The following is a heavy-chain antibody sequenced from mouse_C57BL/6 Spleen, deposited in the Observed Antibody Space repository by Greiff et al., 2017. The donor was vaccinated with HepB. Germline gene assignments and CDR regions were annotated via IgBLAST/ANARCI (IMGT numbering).Heavy chain of an antibody. CDR3: ARYYGSSLHWYFDV. CDR1: GYTFTSYW. V-gene: IGHV1-64*01. D-gene: IGHD1-1*01. J-gene: IGHJ1*03. Sequence: QVQLKQPGAELVKPGASVKLSCKASGYTFTSYWMHWVKQRPGQGLEWIGMIHPNSGSTNYNEKFKSKATLTVDKSSSTAYMQLSSLTSEDSAVYYCARYYGSSLHWYFDVWGTGTTVTVSS. CDR2: IHPNSGST.